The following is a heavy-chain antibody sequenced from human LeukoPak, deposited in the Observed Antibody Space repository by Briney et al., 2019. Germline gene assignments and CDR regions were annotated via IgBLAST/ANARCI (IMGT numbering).Heavy chain of an antibody. V-gene: IGHV3-9*01. Sequence: GGSLRLSCAASGFTFDDYAMHWVRQAPGKGLEWASGISWNSGSIGYADSVKGRFTISRDNAKNSLYLQMNSLRAEDTALYYCAKANYCSSTSCYSHYYYYYGMDVWGQGTTVTVSS. CDR2: ISWNSGSI. CDR3: AKANYCSSTSCYSHYYYYYGMDV. D-gene: IGHD2-2*01. J-gene: IGHJ6*02. CDR1: GFTFDDYA.